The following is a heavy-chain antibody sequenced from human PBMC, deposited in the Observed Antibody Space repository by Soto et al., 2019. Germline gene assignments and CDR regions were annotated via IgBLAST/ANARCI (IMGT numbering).Heavy chain of an antibody. CDR2: IIPISGTA. D-gene: IGHD2-2*01. CDR1: GGTFSSYA. Sequence: QVQLVQSGAEVKKPGSSVKVSCKASGGTFSSYAISWVRQAPGQGLEWMGGIIPISGTANYAQKFPGRVMITADEATSTAYMELSSLRSEDTAVYSCARSQGSSTSLEIYYYYYYGMDVWGQGTTVTVSS. V-gene: IGHV1-69*01. J-gene: IGHJ6*02. CDR3: ARSQGSSTSLEIYYYYYYGMDV.